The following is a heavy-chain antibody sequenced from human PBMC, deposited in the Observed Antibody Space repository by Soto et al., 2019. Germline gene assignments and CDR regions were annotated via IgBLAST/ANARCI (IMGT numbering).Heavy chain of an antibody. CDR3: AHRHSRSWYPNWFDP. D-gene: IGHD6-13*01. Sequence: QITLKESGPTLVKPTQTLTLTCTFSGFSLSTSGVSVGWIRQPPGKALEWLALIYWDDDKRYSPSLKSRLTITKDTYKNPVVLTVTNMDPVDTATYFCAHRHSRSWYPNWFDPWGQGTLVTVSS. V-gene: IGHV2-5*02. J-gene: IGHJ5*02. CDR2: IYWDDDK. CDR1: GFSLSTSGVS.